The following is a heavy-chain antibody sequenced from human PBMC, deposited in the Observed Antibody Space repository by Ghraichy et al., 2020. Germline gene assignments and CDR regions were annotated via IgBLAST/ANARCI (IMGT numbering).Heavy chain of an antibody. CDR3: ARNRYYDFWSGYPTH. D-gene: IGHD3-3*01. CDR1: GGSISSSSYY. CDR2: IYYSGST. J-gene: IGHJ4*02. V-gene: IGHV4-39*07. Sequence: GSLRLSCTVSGGSISSSSYYWGWIRQPPGKGLEWIGSIYYSGSTYYNPSLKSRVTISVDTSKNQFSLKLSSVTAADTAVYYCARNRYYDFWSGYPTHWGQGTLVTVSS.